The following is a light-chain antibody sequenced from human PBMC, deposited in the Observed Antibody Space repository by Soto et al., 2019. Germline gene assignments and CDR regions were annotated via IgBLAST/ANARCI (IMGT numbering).Light chain of an antibody. CDR1: NSDVGNYDH. CDR2: EVT. V-gene: IGLV2-23*02. CDR3: CSFARSSGWV. J-gene: IGLJ3*02. Sequence: QSALAQPASVSGSPGQSITISCTGTNSDVGNYDHVSWYQQSPGRAPKLIIYEVTERPAGVSDRFSGSKSGNTASLTISGLQAEDEADYYCCSFARSSGWVFGGGTQLTVL.